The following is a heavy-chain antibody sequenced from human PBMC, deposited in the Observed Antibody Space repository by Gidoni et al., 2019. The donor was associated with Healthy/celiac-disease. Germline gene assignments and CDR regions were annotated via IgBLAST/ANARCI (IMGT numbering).Heavy chain of an antibody. CDR3: ARGAHVWGSYRYYAFDI. J-gene: IGHJ3*02. Sequence: QVQLQQWGAGLLKPSETLSLTCAVYGGSFSGYYWSWIRQPPGKGLEWIGEINHSGSTNYNPSLKSRVTISVDTSKNQFSLKLSSVTAADTAVYYRARGAHVWGSYRYYAFDIWGQGTMVTVSS. V-gene: IGHV4-34*01. CDR2: INHSGST. CDR1: GGSFSGYY. D-gene: IGHD3-16*02.